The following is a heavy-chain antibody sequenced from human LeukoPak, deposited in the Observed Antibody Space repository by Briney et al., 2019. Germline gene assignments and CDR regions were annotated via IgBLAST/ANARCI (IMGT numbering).Heavy chain of an antibody. D-gene: IGHD3-10*01. CDR2: ISYSGST. CDR1: GDSMSNYY. V-gene: IGHV4-59*01. CDR3: ARSGLVRGVST. Sequence: PSETLSLTCTVSGDSMSNYYWTWIRQPPGKELEWIGSISYSGSTNYNPSLKSRVTMSVDTSKNQFSLKLNSVTAADTAVYYCARSGLVRGVSTWGQGTLVTVSS. J-gene: IGHJ4*02.